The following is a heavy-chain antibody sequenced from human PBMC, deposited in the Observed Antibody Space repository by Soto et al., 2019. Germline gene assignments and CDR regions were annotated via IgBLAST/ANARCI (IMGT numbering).Heavy chain of an antibody. Sequence: ASVKVSCKASGYTFTGYYMHWVRQAPGQGLEWMEWINPNSGGTNYAQKFQGWVTMTRDTSISTAYMELSRLRSDDTAVYYCARGGSSGAYYYYYYGMDVWGQGTTVTVS. CDR3: ARGGSSGAYYYYYYGMDV. CDR2: INPNSGGT. J-gene: IGHJ6*02. CDR1: GYTFTGYY. V-gene: IGHV1-2*04. D-gene: IGHD6-19*01.